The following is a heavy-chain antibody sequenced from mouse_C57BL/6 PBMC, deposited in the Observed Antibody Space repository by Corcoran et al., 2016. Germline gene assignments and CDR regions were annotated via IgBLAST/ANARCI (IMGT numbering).Heavy chain of an antibody. J-gene: IGHJ2*01. V-gene: IGHV1-76*01. CDR2: IDPGSGNT. Sequence: QVQLKQSGAELVRPGASVKLSCKASGCTFTEYYLNWLKQRPGQGLEWIARIDPGSGNTYYNEKFKGKATLTAEKSSSTAYMQLSSLTSEDSAVYFCARGGTTVPSYWGEGTTLTVSS. D-gene: IGHD1-1*01. CDR3: ARGGTTVPSY. CDR1: GCTFTEYY.